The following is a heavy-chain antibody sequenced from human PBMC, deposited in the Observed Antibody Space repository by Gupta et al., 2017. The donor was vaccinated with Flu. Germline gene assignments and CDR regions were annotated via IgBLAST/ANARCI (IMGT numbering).Heavy chain of an antibody. CDR2: ISGSGGST. Sequence: PGKGREWVSAISGSGGSTYYADSVKGRFTISRDNSKNTLYLQMNSLRAEDTAVYYGAKSIVGSSSWYSKGGYWGQGTLVTVSS. D-gene: IGHD6-13*01. J-gene: IGHJ4*02. V-gene: IGHV3-23*01. CDR3: AKSIVGSSSWYSKGGY.